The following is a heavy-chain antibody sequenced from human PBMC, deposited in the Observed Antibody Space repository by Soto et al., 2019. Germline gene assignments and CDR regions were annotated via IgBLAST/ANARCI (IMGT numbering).Heavy chain of an antibody. V-gene: IGHV3-23*01. CDR1: GFTFINYA. CDR3: AKDRLAYYDFLNEALDHSDLFDP. CDR2: IGGSGGTT. D-gene: IGHD3-9*01. Sequence: GGSLRLSCAASGFTFINYAMSWVRQAPGQGLEWVSSIGGSGGTTYYADSVKGRFTISRDNSRNTLFLQMNTLRDEDTAVYYCAKDRLAYYDFLNEALDHSDLFDPWGQGTLVTVSS. J-gene: IGHJ5*02.